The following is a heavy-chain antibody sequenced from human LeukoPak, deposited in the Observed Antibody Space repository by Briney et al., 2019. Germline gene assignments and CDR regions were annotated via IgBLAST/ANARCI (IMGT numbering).Heavy chain of an antibody. CDR2: XYYSGST. Sequence: XXXPGXGLEWIGXXYYSGSTNYNPSLKSRVTISVDTSKNQFSLKLSSVTAADTAVYYCARAVGSSWFARQYYFDYWGQGTLVTVSS. CDR3: ARAVGSSWFARQYYFDY. J-gene: IGHJ4*02. V-gene: IGHV4-59*01. D-gene: IGHD6-13*01.